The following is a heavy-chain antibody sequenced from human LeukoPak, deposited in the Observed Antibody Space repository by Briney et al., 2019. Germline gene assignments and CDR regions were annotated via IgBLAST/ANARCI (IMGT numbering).Heavy chain of an antibody. CDR3: AKTSRAYGDYALFDY. D-gene: IGHD4-17*01. V-gene: IGHV3-23*01. CDR1: GFTFSSYG. CDR2: ISGSGGST. J-gene: IGHJ4*02. Sequence: GGSLRLSCAASGFTFSSYGMSWVRQAPGKGLEWVSAISGSGGSTYYADSVKGRFTISRDNSKNTLYLQMNSLRAEDTAVYYCAKTSRAYGDYALFDYWGQGTLVTVSS.